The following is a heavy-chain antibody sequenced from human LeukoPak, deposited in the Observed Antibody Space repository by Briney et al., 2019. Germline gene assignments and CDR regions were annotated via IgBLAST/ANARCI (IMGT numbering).Heavy chain of an antibody. D-gene: IGHD6-25*01. V-gene: IGHV4-59*12. Sequence: SETLSLTCTVSGDPINHYYWSWIRQSPGKGLEWIGYVFYGGTTSSNPSLKSRVSISVDTSKNQLFLTLTFATAADTAMYFCAGGGYSNRYDYWGQGMLVTVSS. J-gene: IGHJ4*02. CDR1: GDPINHYY. CDR3: AGGGYSNRYDY. CDR2: VFYGGTT.